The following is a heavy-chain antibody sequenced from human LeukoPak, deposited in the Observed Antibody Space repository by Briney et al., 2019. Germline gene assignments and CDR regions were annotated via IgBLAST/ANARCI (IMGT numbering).Heavy chain of an antibody. CDR3: ARDRGAAAGN. D-gene: IGHD6-13*01. CDR2: IYRGGST. V-gene: IGHV3-53*01. J-gene: IGHJ4*02. Sequence: GGSLRLSCAASGFNVSNNYKSWVRQAPGKGLEWVSVIYRGGSTYYADSVKGRFTMSRDNSKNTVYLQMDSLRAEDAGVYYCARDRGAAAGNWGQGTLVTVSS. CDR1: GFNVSNNY.